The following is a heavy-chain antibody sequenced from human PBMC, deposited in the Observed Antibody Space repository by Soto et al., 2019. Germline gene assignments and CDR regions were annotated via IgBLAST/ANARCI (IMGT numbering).Heavy chain of an antibody. J-gene: IGHJ4*02. CDR3: VPLCRYCSTTTPS. CDR2: ISGNGGDYT. CDR1: LFTFSTYA. Sequence: SLRLSCSSSLFTFSTYAMSWVRQAPLKWLGWVSAISGNGGDYTYYADSVKGRFTISRDNSKNTLYLQMNSLRAEDTAVYYCVPLCRYCSTTTPSWGQGTLVTVSS. V-gene: IGHV3-23*01. D-gene: IGHD2-2*01.